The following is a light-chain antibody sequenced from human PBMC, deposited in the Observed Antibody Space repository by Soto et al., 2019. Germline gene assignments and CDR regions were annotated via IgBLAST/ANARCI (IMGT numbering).Light chain of an antibody. CDR3: QSYHSSTPYV. J-gene: IGLJ1*01. V-gene: IGLV6-57*03. CDR2: EDN. Sequence: NFMLTQPHSVSESPGKTVTISCTRSGGSIASGYVQWYQQRPGSAPTTVIYEDNQRPSGVPDRFSGSIDTSSNSASLTISGLKTEDEADYYCQSYHSSTPYVFGTGTKLTVL. CDR1: GGSIASGY.